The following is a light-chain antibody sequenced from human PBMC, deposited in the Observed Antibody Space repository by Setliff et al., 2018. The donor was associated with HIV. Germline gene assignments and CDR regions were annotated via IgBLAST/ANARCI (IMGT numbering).Light chain of an antibody. J-gene: IGLJ1*01. CDR2: EVS. CDR3: GSYTISSTQL. CDR1: SSDVGAYNF. V-gene: IGLV2-14*01. Sequence: QSALTQPASVSGSPGQSITISCTATSSDVGAYNFVSWYQQHPGKAPKLMIYEVSNRPSGVSNRFSGSKSGNTASLTISGLQAEDEADYFCGSYTISSTQLFGTGTKGTVL.